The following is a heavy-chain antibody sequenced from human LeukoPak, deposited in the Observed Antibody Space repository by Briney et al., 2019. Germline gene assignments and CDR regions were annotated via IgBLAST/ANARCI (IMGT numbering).Heavy chain of an antibody. J-gene: IGHJ4*02. Sequence: SETLSLTCIVSGGSISTNTYYWGWIRLPPGKGLEWIGEIHHHGTTYYNPSLRSRVTISVDTSKNQFSLKLSSVTAADTAVYYCARGGSSSWYYFDYWGQGTLVTVSS. CDR1: GGSISTNTYY. CDR3: ARGGSSSWYYFDY. CDR2: IHHHGTT. D-gene: IGHD6-6*01. V-gene: IGHV4-39*07.